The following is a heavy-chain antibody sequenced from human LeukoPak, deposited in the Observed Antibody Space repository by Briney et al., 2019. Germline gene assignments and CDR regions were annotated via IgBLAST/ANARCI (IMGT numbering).Heavy chain of an antibody. CDR2: ISGSGGST. V-gene: IGHV3-23*01. CDR3: ANKEGAVAGTFDY. Sequence: GGSLRLSCEVSGFTFSSYAMSWVRQAPGKGLEWVSAISGSGGSTYYADSVKGRFTISRDNSKNTLYLQMNSLRAEDTAVYYCANKEGAVAGTFDYWGQGTLVTVSS. J-gene: IGHJ4*02. D-gene: IGHD6-13*01. CDR1: GFTFSSYA.